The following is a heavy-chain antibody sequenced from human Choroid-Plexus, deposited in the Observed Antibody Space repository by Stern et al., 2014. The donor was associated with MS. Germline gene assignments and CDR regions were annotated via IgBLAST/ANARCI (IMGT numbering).Heavy chain of an antibody. V-gene: IGHV1-2*07. CDR1: GYIFTGYY. D-gene: IGHD3-3*01. Sequence: VQLVESGAEVKKPGASVKVSCKTSGYIFTGYYIHWVRQAPGQGLEWMAWINPNTGGTKYAHKFKGRLTMSRDTSISTASVELSRLTSDDTVVYYCARDQRGITIFGVVTDYSYLGMDVWGQGTTVTVSS. J-gene: IGHJ6*02. CDR2: INPNTGGT. CDR3: ARDQRGITIFGVVTDYSYLGMDV.